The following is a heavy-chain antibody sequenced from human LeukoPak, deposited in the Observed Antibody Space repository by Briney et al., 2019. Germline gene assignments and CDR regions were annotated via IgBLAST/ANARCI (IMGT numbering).Heavy chain of an antibody. J-gene: IGHJ4*02. CDR1: GGSISSYY. V-gene: IGHV4-4*07. Sequence: SETLSLTCTVSGGSISSYYWSWIRQPAGKGLEWIGRIYTSGSTNYNPSLKSRVVISVDTSKNHFSLKMNSVTAADTAVYYCARTPSGSYYLFDYWGLGTLVTVSS. CDR3: ARTPSGSYYLFDY. CDR2: IYTSGST. D-gene: IGHD1-26*01.